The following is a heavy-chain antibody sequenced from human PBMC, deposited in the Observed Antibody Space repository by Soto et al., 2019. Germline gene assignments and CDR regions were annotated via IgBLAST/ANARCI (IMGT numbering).Heavy chain of an antibody. D-gene: IGHD1-26*01. V-gene: IGHV4-31*03. CDR3: ARAELVGATDY. Sequence: SETLALTCTVSGGSISSGGYYWSWILQHPGKGLEWIGYIYYSGSTYYNPSLKSRVTMSVDTSKNQFSLKLSSVTAADTAVYYCARAELVGATDYWGQGTLVTVSS. CDR1: GGSISSGGYY. CDR2: IYYSGST. J-gene: IGHJ4*02.